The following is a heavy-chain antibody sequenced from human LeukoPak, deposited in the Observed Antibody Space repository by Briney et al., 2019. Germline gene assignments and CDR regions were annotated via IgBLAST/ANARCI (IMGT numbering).Heavy chain of an antibody. CDR1: GYTFTSYG. Sequence: VASVKVSCKASGYTFTSYGIGWVRQAPGQGLEWMGWISAYNGNTNYAQKLQGRVTMTTDTSTSTAYMELRSLRSDDTAVYYCARALTAYDSSGYVDYWGQGTLVTVSS. D-gene: IGHD3-22*01. CDR3: ARALTAYDSSGYVDY. V-gene: IGHV1-18*01. J-gene: IGHJ4*02. CDR2: ISAYNGNT.